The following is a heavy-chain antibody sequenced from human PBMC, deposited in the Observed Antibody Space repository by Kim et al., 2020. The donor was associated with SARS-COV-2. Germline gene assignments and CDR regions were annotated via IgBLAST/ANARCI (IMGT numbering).Heavy chain of an antibody. D-gene: IGHD6-19*01. J-gene: IGHJ4*02. Sequence: ADPVKGRFTISRDNSKNTVDLQMNSRRAEDTAVYYCAKVGYSSGWYGGGYWGQGTLVTVSS. V-gene: IGHV3-23*01. CDR3: AKVGYSSGWYGGGY.